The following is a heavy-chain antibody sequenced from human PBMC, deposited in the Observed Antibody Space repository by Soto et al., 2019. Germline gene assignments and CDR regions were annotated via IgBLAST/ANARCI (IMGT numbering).Heavy chain of an antibody. V-gene: IGHV3-21*01. CDR1: GFTFSSYS. D-gene: IGHD3-16*02. J-gene: IGHJ4*02. CDR3: ARGGYDYIWGSYRYYYYFDY. CDR2: ISSSSSYI. Sequence: GGSLRLSCAASGFTFSSYSMNWVRQAPGKGLEWVSSISSSSSYIYYADSVKGRFTISRDNAKNSLYLQMNSLRAEETAVYYCARGGYDYIWGSYRYYYYFDYWGQGTLVTVSS.